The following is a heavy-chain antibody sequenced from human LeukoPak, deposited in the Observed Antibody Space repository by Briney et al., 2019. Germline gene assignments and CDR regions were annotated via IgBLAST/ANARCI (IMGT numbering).Heavy chain of an antibody. CDR1: GFTFRTYA. CDR3: AKEAGIVLGGDY. Sequence: PGGSLRLSCAVSGFTFRTYAMSWVRQAPGRGLEWVSAINPAGSRTFYADSVKGRFTISRDNSKNTLCLQMNSLRADDSAVYFCAKEAGIVLGGDYWGQGTLVTVSS. CDR2: INPAGSRT. J-gene: IGHJ4*02. V-gene: IGHV3-23*01. D-gene: IGHD1-26*01.